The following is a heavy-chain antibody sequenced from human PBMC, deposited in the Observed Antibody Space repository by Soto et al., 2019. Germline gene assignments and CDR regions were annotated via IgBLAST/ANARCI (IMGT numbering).Heavy chain of an antibody. CDR2: IYHSGST. CDR1: GGSISSGGNY. D-gene: IGHD3-10*01. CDR3: ARARMVRGVIYYYGMDV. V-gene: IGHV4-31*01. Sequence: QVQLQESGPGLVKSSQTLSLTCTVSGGSISSGGNYWSWIRQHPGKGLAWIGYIYHSGSTYYYPSLKRQVTISVDTSKNQFSLKLNSVTAADTAVYYCARARMVRGVIYYYGMDVWGQGTTVTVSS. J-gene: IGHJ6*02.